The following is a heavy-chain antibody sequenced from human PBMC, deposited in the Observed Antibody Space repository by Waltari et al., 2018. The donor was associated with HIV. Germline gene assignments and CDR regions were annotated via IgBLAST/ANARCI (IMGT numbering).Heavy chain of an antibody. CDR2: IYYSGST. V-gene: IGHV4-59*01. CDR3: VRVGTIFGVGPSWFDP. CDR1: GGPISGYY. D-gene: IGHD3-3*01. Sequence: QVQLQESGPGLVKPSETLSLTCTVSGGPISGYYCGWLRQPPGKGLEWIGYIYYSGSTNYNPSLKSRVTISVDTSKNQFSLKLSSVTAADTAVYYCVRVGTIFGVGPSWFDPWGQGTLVTVSS. J-gene: IGHJ5*02.